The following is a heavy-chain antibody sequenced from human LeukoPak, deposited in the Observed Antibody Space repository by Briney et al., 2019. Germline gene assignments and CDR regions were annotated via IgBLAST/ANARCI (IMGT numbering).Heavy chain of an antibody. D-gene: IGHD2-15*01. CDR2: ISYDGSNK. J-gene: IGHJ6*02. Sequence: GGSLRLSCAASGFTFSSYDMHWVRQAPGKGLEWVAVISYDGSNKYYADSVKGRFTISRDNSKNTLYLQMNSLRTEDTAVYYCARTWWSNNDPGIEYYYYGMDVWGQGTTVTVSS. CDR3: ARTWWSNNDPGIEYYYYGMDV. CDR1: GFTFSSYD. V-gene: IGHV3-30-3*01.